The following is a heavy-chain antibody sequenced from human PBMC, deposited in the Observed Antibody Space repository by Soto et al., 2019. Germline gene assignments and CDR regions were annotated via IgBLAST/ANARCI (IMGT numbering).Heavy chain of an antibody. Sequence: SETLSLTCTVSGGSISSGDYYWSWIRQPPGKGLEWIGYIYYSGSTYYNPSLKSRVTISVDTSKNQFSLKLSPVTAADTAVYYCATEKWGMVRGASAFDIWGQGTMVTVSS. CDR1: GGSISSGDYY. V-gene: IGHV4-30-4*01. J-gene: IGHJ3*02. CDR3: ATEKWGMVRGASAFDI. CDR2: IYYSGST. D-gene: IGHD3-10*01.